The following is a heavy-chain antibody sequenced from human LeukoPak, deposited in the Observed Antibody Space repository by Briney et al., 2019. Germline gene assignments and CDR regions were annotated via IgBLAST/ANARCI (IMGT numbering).Heavy chain of an antibody. CDR2: INTNTGNP. CDR3: ARGPLRLAPPHYYGMDV. J-gene: IGHJ6*02. Sequence: ASVKVSCKASGYTFTSYAMNWVRQAPGQGLEWMGWINTNTGNPTYAQGFTGRFVFSLDTSVSTAYLQISSLKAEDTAVYYCARGPLRLAPPHYYGMDVWGQGTTVTVSS. V-gene: IGHV7-4-1*02. CDR1: GYTFTSYA.